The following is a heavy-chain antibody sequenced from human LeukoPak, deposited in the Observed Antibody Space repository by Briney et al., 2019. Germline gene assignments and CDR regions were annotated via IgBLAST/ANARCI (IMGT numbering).Heavy chain of an antibody. J-gene: IGHJ4*02. CDR1: GYSISSGFY. D-gene: IGHD1-26*01. V-gene: IGHV4-38-2*02. CDR3: ARDLRAINLYDFDY. Sequence: PSETLSLTCAVSGYSISSGFYWGWIRQPPGKGLVWIGSIYHSGTTYYNASLKSRVTISVDTSKKQFSLKLSSVSAADTAVYYCARDLRAINLYDFDYWGQGTLVTVSS. CDR2: IYHSGTT.